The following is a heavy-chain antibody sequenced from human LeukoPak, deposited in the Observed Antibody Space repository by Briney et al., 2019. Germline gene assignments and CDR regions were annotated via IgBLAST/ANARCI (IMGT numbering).Heavy chain of an antibody. J-gene: IGHJ3*02. CDR3: ARDRFYGSGSYVAFDI. V-gene: IGHV3-48*04. Sequence: PGGSLRLSCAASGFTFSSYSMNWVRQAPGKGLEWVSYISSSSSTIYYADSVKGRFTISRDNAKNSLYLQMNSLRAEDTAVYYCARDRFYGSGSYVAFDIWGQGTMVTVSS. CDR1: GFTFSSYS. CDR2: ISSSSSTI. D-gene: IGHD3-10*01.